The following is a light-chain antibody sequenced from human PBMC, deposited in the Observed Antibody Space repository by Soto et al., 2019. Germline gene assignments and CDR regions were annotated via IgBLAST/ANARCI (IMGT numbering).Light chain of an antibody. Sequence: QSVLTQPPSVSAAPGQKVTISCSGSSSNIGNNYVSSYQQLPGTAPKLLIYDNNKRPSGIPDRFSGSKSGTSATLGITGLQTGDEADYYCGTWDNSLNARVFGGGTKLTVL. CDR1: SSNIGNNY. V-gene: IGLV1-51*01. J-gene: IGLJ3*02. CDR3: GTWDNSLNARV. CDR2: DNN.